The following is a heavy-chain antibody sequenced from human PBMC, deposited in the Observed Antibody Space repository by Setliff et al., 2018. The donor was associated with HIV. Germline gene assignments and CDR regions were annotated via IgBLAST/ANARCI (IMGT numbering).Heavy chain of an antibody. D-gene: IGHD3-10*01. J-gene: IGHJ6*03. V-gene: IGHV4-4*08. CDR3: ARDRRGYYYGSGSCYMDV. CDR1: GDSISSYY. CDR2: IYTSGIT. Sequence: SETLSLTCTVSGDSISSYYWSWIRQPPGKGLEWIGYIYTSGITDYNPSLKSRVTISGDSSKNQFSLKLSSVTAADTAVYYCARDRRGYYYGSGSCYMDVWGTGTTVTVSS.